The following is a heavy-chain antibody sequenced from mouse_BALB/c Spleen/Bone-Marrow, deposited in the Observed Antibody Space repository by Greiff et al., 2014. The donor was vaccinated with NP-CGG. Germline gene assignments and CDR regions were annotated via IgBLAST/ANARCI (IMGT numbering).Heavy chain of an antibody. D-gene: IGHD2-4*01. CDR3: SRGYDYGYAIDY. J-gene: IGHJ4*01. CDR1: GYSITSGYS. CDR2: IHYSGST. V-gene: IGHV3-1*02. Sequence: VQLKESGPDLVKPSQSLSLTCTVTGYSITSGYSWHWIRQFPGNKLEWMGYIHYSGSTNYKPSFKRRISITRDTSKNQFFLQLNAVTTEDTATYYCSRGYDYGYAIDYWGQGTSVTVSS.